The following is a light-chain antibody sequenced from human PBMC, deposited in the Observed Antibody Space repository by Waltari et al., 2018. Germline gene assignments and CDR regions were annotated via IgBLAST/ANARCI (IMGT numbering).Light chain of an antibody. Sequence: QKKPAQAPFALIPRNTARPPAIPARFSGSASHTTATLTIVGVQPENEAYYYCQTVDYTGDYVLFGGGTKLTVL. CDR2: RNT. CDR3: QTVDYTGDYVL. V-gene: IGLV3-25*03. J-gene: IGLJ2*01.